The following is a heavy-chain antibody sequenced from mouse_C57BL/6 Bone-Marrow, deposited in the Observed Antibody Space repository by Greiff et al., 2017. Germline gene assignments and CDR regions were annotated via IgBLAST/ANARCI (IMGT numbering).Heavy chain of an antibody. V-gene: IGHV1-64*01. CDR3: ARTDSNYGWYFDV. CDR2: IHPDSGST. J-gene: IGHJ1*03. D-gene: IGHD2-5*01. CDR1: GYTFTSYW. Sequence: QVQLQQPGAELVKPGASVKLSCKASGYTFTSYWMHWVKQRPGQGLEWIGMIHPDSGSTNYNEKFKSKAKLTVDKSSSTAYMQLSSLTSEDSAVYYCARTDSNYGWYFDVWGTGTTVTVSS.